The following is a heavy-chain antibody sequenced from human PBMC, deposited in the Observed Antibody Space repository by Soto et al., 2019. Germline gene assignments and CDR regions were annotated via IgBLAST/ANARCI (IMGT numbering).Heavy chain of an antibody. CDR3: ARGVRLHLGELSNAFDI. Sequence: PSETLSLTCTVSGGSISSGDYYWSWIRQPPGKGLEWIGYIYYSGSTYYNPSLKSRVTISVDTSKNQFSLKLSSVTAADPALYYCARGVRLHLGELSNAFDIWGQGTMVTVSS. CDR2: IYYSGST. D-gene: IGHD3-16*02. CDR1: GGSISSGDYY. V-gene: IGHV4-30-4*01. J-gene: IGHJ3*02.